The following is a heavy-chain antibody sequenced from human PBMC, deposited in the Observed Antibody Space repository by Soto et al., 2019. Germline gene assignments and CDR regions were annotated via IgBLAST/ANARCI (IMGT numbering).Heavy chain of an antibody. CDR2: IIPIFGTA. J-gene: IGHJ6*02. Sequence: SVKVSCKASRVAFSKFIVTWVRQAPGLGLEWVGGIIPIFGTANYAQKFQGRVTITADESTSTSYMEVNNLRSEDTAVYYCARIMYSSGWYGNYYYYYGMDVWGQGTTVTVSS. CDR1: RVAFSKFI. CDR3: ARIMYSSGWYGNYYYYYGMDV. V-gene: IGHV1-69*13. D-gene: IGHD6-19*01.